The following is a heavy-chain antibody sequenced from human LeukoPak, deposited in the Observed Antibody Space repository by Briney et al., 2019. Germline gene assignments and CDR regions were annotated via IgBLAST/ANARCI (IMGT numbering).Heavy chain of an antibody. V-gene: IGHV4-4*07. Sequence: PSETLSLTCSVSGGSISSYYWSWIRQPAGKGLEWIGRIYTSGSTNYNPSLKSRVTMSVDTSKNQFSLKLSSVTAADTAVYYCARDIYDFWSGYWDGQVGAFDIWGQGTMVTVSS. CDR2: IYTSGST. J-gene: IGHJ3*02. D-gene: IGHD3-3*01. CDR3: ARDIYDFWSGYWDGQVGAFDI. CDR1: GGSISSYY.